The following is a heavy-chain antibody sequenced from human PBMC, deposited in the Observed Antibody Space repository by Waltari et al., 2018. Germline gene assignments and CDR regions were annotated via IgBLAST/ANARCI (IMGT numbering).Heavy chain of an antibody. D-gene: IGHD6-13*01. CDR2: IIPIFGTA. J-gene: IGHJ2*01. CDR1: GGTFSSYA. Sequence: QVQLVQSGAEVKKPGSSVKVSCKASGGTFSSYAISWVRQAPGQGLEWMGRIIPIFGTANYAQKFQGRVTITADKSTSTAYMELSSLRSEDTAVYYCARGTTYSSSLKLWYFDLWGRGTLVTVSS. CDR3: ARGTTYSSSLKLWYFDL. V-gene: IGHV1-69*08.